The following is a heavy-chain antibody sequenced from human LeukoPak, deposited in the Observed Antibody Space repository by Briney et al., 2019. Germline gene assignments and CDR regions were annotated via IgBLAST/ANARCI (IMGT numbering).Heavy chain of an antibody. D-gene: IGHD2-2*01. J-gene: IGHJ4*02. CDR3: ARVASSGFPPGFDY. V-gene: IGHV1-3*01. Sequence: WASVKVSCKASGYSFTSYAMHWVRQAPRQRLEWMGWIDAGNGDTKYSQNFQDRVTITRDTSASTAYMELSSLRSEDTAVYYCARVASSGFPPGFDYWGQGTLVTVSS. CDR1: GYSFTSYA. CDR2: IDAGNGDT.